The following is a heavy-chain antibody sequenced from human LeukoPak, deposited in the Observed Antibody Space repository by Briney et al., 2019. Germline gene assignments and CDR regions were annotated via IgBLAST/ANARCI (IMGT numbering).Heavy chain of an antibody. V-gene: IGHV4-59*01. J-gene: IGHJ6*03. D-gene: IGHD2-15*01. CDR1: GYSISSYY. Sequence: PSETLSLTCTVSGYSISSYYWSWIRQPPGKGLEWIGYIYYSGSTNYNPSLKSRVTISVDTSKNQFSLKLSSVTAADTAVYYCARARCQPTCYYYYYMDVWGKGTTVTISS. CDR3: ARARCQPTCYYYYYMDV. CDR2: IYYSGST.